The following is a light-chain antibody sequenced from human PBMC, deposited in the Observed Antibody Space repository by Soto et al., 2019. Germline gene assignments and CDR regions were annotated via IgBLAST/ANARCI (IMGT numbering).Light chain of an antibody. V-gene: IGKV3-11*01. CDR2: DVA. CDR3: QQRSDWPWT. Sequence: PGERGTLSCRASESVTDYLAWYXQKXGQXXRXXVYDVANRAAGIPTRFSGGGYGTDFTLTISNVEPEDFAVYYCQQRSDWPWTFGQGTKVDIK. CDR1: ESVTDY. J-gene: IGKJ1*01.